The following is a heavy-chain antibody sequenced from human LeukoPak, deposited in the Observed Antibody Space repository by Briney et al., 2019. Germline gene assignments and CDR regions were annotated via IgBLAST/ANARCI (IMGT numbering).Heavy chain of an antibody. J-gene: IGHJ6*03. V-gene: IGHV3-38-3*01. CDR3: KKDIIVVVPAANKSDYYYYYYMDV. CDR2: ISGGST. Sequence: GGSLRLSCAASGFTVSSNEMSWVRQAPGKGLEWVSSISGGSTYYADSRKGRFTISRDNSKNTLHLQMNSLRAEDTAVYYCKKDIIVVVPAANKSDYYYYYYMDVWGKGTTVTVSS. D-gene: IGHD2-2*01. CDR1: GFTVSSNE.